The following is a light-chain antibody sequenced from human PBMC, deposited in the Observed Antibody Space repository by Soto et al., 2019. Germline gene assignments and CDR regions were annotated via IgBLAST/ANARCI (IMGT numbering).Light chain of an antibody. V-gene: IGKV1-39*01. CDR1: QSISSY. CDR3: QQSYSTPYT. CDR2: GAS. J-gene: IGKJ5*01. Sequence: DIHMTQSPSSLAASAVARVTNNRRASQSISSYLNWYQQKPGKAPKLLIYGASSLERGVPSRFSGSGSGTDFTLTITSLQSEDFATYYCQQSYSTPYTFGQGTRREIK.